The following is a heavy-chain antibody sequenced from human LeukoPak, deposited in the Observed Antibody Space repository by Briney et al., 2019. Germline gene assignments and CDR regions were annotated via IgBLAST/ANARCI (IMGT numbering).Heavy chain of an antibody. J-gene: IGHJ6*02. CDR3: ARLLTRRNYYYYYGMDV. CDR2: ISGSGGST. D-gene: IGHD1-1*01. V-gene: IGHV3-23*01. Sequence: GGSLRLSCAASGFTFSSYAMSWVRQAPGKGLEWVSAISGSGGSTYYADSVKGRFTISRDNSKNSLYLHMNSLRAEDTAVYYCARLLTRRNYYYYYGMDVWGQGTTVTVSS. CDR1: GFTFSSYA.